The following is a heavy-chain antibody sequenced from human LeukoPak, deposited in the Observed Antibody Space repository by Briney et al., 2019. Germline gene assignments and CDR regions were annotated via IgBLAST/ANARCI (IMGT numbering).Heavy chain of an antibody. CDR1: GGSISSGGYS. J-gene: IGHJ6*02. D-gene: IGHD1-26*01. CDR2: IYHSGST. Sequence: SETLSLTCAVSGGSISSGGYSWSWIRQPPGKGLEWIGYIYHSGSTYYNPSLKSRVTISVDRSKNQFSLKVSSVAAADTAVYYCARDHGGTYSRYYGMDVWGQGTTVTVSS. V-gene: IGHV4-30-2*01. CDR3: ARDHGGTYSRYYGMDV.